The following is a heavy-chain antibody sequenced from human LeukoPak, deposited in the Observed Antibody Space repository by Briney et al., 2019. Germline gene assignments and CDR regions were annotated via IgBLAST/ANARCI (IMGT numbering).Heavy chain of an antibody. Sequence: GGSLRLSCAASGFTFSSYGMSWVRQAPGKGLEWVSAISGSGGSTYYADSVKGRFTISRDNSKSTLYLQMNSLRAEDTAVYYCAKENWEGYYDSSGYYYDYYFDYWGQGALVTVSS. D-gene: IGHD3-22*01. CDR2: ISGSGGST. J-gene: IGHJ4*02. CDR3: AKENWEGYYDSSGYYYDYYFDY. V-gene: IGHV3-23*01. CDR1: GFTFSSYG.